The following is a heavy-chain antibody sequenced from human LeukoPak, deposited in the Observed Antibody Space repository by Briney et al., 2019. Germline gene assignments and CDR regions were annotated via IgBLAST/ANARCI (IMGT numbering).Heavy chain of an antibody. V-gene: IGHV3-53*01. D-gene: IGHD5-12*01. CDR3: ARVLSSGYDVGYYFDY. CDR2: IYSGGST. J-gene: IGHJ4*02. Sequence: GGSLILSCAASGFIVSSNYMSWVRQAPGKGLEWVSVIYSGGSTYYADSVKGRFITSRDNSKNTLYLQMNSLRAEDTAVYYCARVLSSGYDVGYYFDYWGQGTLVTVSS. CDR1: GFIVSSNY.